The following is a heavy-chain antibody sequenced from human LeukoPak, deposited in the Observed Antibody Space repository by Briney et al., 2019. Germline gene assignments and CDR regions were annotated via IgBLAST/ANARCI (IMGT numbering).Heavy chain of an antibody. CDR3: AKEWRWLQLWSLGY. D-gene: IGHD5-24*01. J-gene: IGHJ4*02. CDR1: GFTFSSYS. V-gene: IGHV3-21*04. Sequence: GGSLRLSCAASGFTFSSYSMNWVRQAPGKGLEWVSSISSSSSYIYYADSVKGRFTISRDNAKNSLYLQMNSLRAEDTAVYYCAKEWRWLQLWSLGYWGQGTLVTVSS. CDR2: ISSSSSYI.